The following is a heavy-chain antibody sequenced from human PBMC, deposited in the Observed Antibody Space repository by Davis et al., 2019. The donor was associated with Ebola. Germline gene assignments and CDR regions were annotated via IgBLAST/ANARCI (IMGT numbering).Heavy chain of an antibody. CDR2: IDPSDSYT. Sequence: GESLKISCTGSGYSFTSYWISWVRQMPGKGLEWMGRIDPSDSYTNYSPSFQGHVTISADKSISTAYLQWSSLKASDTAMYYCARHHSGYDSFDYWGQGTLVTVSP. CDR1: GYSFTSYW. D-gene: IGHD5-12*01. V-gene: IGHV5-10-1*01. J-gene: IGHJ4*02. CDR3: ARHHSGYDSFDY.